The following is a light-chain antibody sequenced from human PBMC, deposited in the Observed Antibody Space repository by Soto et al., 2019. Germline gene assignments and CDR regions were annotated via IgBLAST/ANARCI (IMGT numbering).Light chain of an antibody. CDR3: QQYNSFSPWT. CDR2: DAS. J-gene: IGKJ1*01. CDR1: QTISNW. Sequence: DLQMTQSPSTLSASVGDRVTITCRASQTISNWLAWYQQKPGGAPKLLIFDASSLESGVESRFSGSGSGTEFTLTISSLQPDDFATYYCQQYNSFSPWTFGQGTKVEIK. V-gene: IGKV1-5*01.